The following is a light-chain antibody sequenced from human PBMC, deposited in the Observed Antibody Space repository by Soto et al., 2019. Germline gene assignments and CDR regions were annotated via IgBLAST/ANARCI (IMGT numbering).Light chain of an antibody. CDR1: QSVSSSY. CDR2: GAS. J-gene: IGKJ4*01. CDR3: HQYDSSPLT. V-gene: IGKV3-20*01. Sequence: EIVFTQSPGTLSLSPGERATLSCRASQSVSSSYLAWYQQKPGQAPRLLIYGASSRATGIPDRSSGSGSGTDFTLTISRLEPEDFAVYYCHQYDSSPLTFGGGTKVEIK.